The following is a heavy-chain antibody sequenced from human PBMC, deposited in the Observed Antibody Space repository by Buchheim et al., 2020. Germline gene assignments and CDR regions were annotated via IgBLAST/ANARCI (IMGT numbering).Heavy chain of an antibody. V-gene: IGHV4-34*01. CDR1: GGSFSGYY. CDR2: INHSGST. Sequence: QVQLQQWGAGLLKPSETLSLTCAVYGGSFSGYYWSWIRQPPGKGLEWIGEINHSGSTNYNPSLKSRVTISVDTSKNTFSLKLSSVTAADTAVYYCARGRGFGVVNRYWCQGTL. CDR3: ARGRGFGVVNRY. J-gene: IGHJ4*02. D-gene: IGHD3-3*01.